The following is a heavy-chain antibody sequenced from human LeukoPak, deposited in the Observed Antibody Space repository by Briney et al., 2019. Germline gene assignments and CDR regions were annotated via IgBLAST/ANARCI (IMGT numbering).Heavy chain of an antibody. J-gene: IGHJ4*02. CDR1: GFTFGAYA. CDR2: ISYSGRDK. Sequence: GGSLRLSCAASGFTFGAYAMNWVRQEAGKGLEWVSSISYSGRDKFYADSVKGRFTISRDNTKNSLYLEMNNLRAEDTAVFYCARERTDQLLLDFWGQGALVTISS. CDR3: ARERTDQLLLDF. D-gene: IGHD1-1*01. V-gene: IGHV3-21*01.